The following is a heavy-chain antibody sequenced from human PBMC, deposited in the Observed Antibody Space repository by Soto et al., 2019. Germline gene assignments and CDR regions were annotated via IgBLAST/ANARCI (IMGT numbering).Heavy chain of an antibody. D-gene: IGHD6-6*01. J-gene: IGHJ6*02. V-gene: IGHV5-51*01. CDR2: IYPGDSDT. Sequence: LGESLKISCKGSGYSFTSYWIGWVRQMPGKGLEWMGIIYPGDSDTRYSPSFQGQVTISADKSISTAYLQWSGRKASDTAMYYCARQRDSMAARESHYYYGMDVWGQGTTVTVSS. CDR1: GYSFTSYW. CDR3: ARQRDSMAARESHYYYGMDV.